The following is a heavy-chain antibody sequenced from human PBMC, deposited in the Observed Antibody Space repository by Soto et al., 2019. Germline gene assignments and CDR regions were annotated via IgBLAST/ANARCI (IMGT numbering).Heavy chain of an antibody. Sequence: GGSLRLSCAASGFTFSSYWMSWVRQAPGKGLEWVANIKQDGSEKYYVDSLKGRFTISRDNAKNSLYLQMNSLRAEDTAVYYCARDLGGPYDILTGFAYWGQGTLVTVSS. CDR3: ARDLGGPYDILTGFAY. D-gene: IGHD3-9*01. J-gene: IGHJ4*02. V-gene: IGHV3-7*01. CDR1: GFTFSSYW. CDR2: IKQDGSEK.